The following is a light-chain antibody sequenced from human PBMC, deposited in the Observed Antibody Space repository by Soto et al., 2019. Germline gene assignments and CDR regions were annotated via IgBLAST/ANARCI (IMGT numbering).Light chain of an antibody. CDR3: SSYTRSSSPYV. J-gene: IGLJ1*01. CDR2: DVN. Sequence: QSALTQPASVSGSPGQSITISCAGVSSDVGDYNYVSWYQHHPGKVPKLMIYDVNSRPSGVSDRFSGSKSGNTASLTISGLRAEDEADYYCSSYTRSSSPYVFGTGTKLTVL. V-gene: IGLV2-14*03. CDR1: SSDVGDYNY.